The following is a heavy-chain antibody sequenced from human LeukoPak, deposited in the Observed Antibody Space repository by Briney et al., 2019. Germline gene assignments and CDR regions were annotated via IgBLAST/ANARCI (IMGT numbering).Heavy chain of an antibody. J-gene: IGHJ4*02. Sequence: GGSLRLSCAVSGFTFSSYAMTWVRQAPGKGLEWVSGISGSGDFTYYADSVKGRFTISRDNSKNTLYLQMNSLRAEDTAVYYCAGDRATSYFDYWGQGALVTISS. CDR3: AGDRATSYFDY. D-gene: IGHD1-26*01. V-gene: IGHV3-23*01. CDR1: GFTFSSYA. CDR2: ISGSGDFT.